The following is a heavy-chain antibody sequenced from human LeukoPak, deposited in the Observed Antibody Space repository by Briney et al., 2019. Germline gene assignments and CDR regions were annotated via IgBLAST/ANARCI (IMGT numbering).Heavy chain of an antibody. CDR2: IIPIFGTA. D-gene: IGHD6-6*01. Sequence: SVKVSCKASGGTFSSYAISWVRQAPGQGLEWMGRIIPIFGTANYAQKFQGRVTITADKSTSTAYMELSSLRSEDTAVYYCAFNLAARPYNWLDPWGQGTLVTVSS. CDR3: AFNLAARPYNWLDP. V-gene: IGHV1-69*06. CDR1: GGTFSSYA. J-gene: IGHJ5*02.